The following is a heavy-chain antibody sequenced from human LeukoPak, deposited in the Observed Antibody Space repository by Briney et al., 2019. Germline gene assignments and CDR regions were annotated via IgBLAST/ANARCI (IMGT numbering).Heavy chain of an antibody. Sequence: PSETLSLTCTVSGGSISSDYWSWIRQPPGKGLEWIGYIYYRGSTNYNPSLKSRVTISVDTSKNQFSLKLSSVTAADTAVYYCARLSGYSSGHYYSVYWGQGTLVTVSS. D-gene: IGHD3-22*01. CDR3: ARLSGYSSGHYYSVY. V-gene: IGHV4-59*01. CDR1: GGSISSDY. CDR2: IYYRGST. J-gene: IGHJ4*02.